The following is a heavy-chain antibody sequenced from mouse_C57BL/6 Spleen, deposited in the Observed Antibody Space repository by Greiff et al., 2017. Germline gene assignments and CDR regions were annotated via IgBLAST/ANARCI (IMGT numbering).Heavy chain of an antibody. CDR2: IDPNSGGT. J-gene: IGHJ2*01. CDR3: APGNYYSNYPLDY. D-gene: IGHD2-5*01. Sequence: VQLQQPGAELVKPGASVKLSCKASGYTFTSYWMHWVKQRPGRGLEWIGRIDPNSGGTKYNQKFKSKATLTVDKPSSTAYMQLRSLTSEDSAVXYCAPGNYYSNYPLDYWGQGTTLTVSS. V-gene: IGHV1-72*01. CDR1: GYTFTSYW.